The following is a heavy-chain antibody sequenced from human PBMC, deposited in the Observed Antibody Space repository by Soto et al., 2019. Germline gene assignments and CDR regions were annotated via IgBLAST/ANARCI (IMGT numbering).Heavy chain of an antibody. CDR2: LYDVDGS. CDR1: GFTFSAFG. V-gene: IGHV3-NL1*01. D-gene: IGHD1-1*01. CDR3: ATWHEREHAYDV. Sequence: GGSLRLSCAASGFTFSAFGLHWVRQAPGKGLDWVSALYDVDGSFYSDSVKGRFTTSSDSSKTTVYLQMNDLRPADTAVYYCATWHEREHAYDVWGQGTTVTVSS. J-gene: IGHJ3*01.